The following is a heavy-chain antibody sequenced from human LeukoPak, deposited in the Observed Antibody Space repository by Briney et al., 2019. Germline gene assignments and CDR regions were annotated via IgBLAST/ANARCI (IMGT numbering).Heavy chain of an antibody. J-gene: IGHJ6*03. D-gene: IGHD6-25*01. CDR1: GGSVSSYY. CDR2: VFVTGSP. Sequence: PSETLSLTCTFYGGSVSSYYWSWIRQPAGKPLEWIGRVFVTGSPNYSPSLKTRVTISLDASKNQLSLRLASVTAADTAVYYCVRDCSSGWPMSYYNPYIDLWGKGTMVTVSS. V-gene: IGHV4-4*07. CDR3: VRDCSSGWPMSYYNPYIDL.